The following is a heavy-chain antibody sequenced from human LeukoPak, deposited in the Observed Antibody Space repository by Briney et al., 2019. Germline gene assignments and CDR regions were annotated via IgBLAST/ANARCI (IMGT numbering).Heavy chain of an antibody. CDR2: IYPGDSDT. CDR1: GYRFTSYW. CDR3: ARHGAMDGGYDFVDY. D-gene: IGHD5-12*01. Sequence: KHGESLKISCQGSGYRFTSYWIGWVRQLPGKGLEWMGIIYPGDSDTRYNPSFQGQVTISADKSISTAYLQWSSLKASDSAMYYCARHGAMDGGYDFVDYWGQGTLVTVSS. J-gene: IGHJ4*02. V-gene: IGHV5-51*01.